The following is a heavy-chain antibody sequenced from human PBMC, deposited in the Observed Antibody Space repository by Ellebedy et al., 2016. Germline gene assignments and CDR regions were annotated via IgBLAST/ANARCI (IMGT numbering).Heavy chain of an antibody. CDR3: ERDISRKDSSGAFDI. V-gene: IGHV1-18*04. CDR1: GYTFTSYG. J-gene: IGHJ3*02. D-gene: IGHD6-19*01. Sequence: ASVKVSXXASGYTFTSYGISWVRQALGQGLEWMGWISAYNGNTNYAQKLQGRVTMTTDTSTSTAYMELRSLRSDDTAVYYCERDISRKDSSGAFDIWGQGTMITVSS. CDR2: ISAYNGNT.